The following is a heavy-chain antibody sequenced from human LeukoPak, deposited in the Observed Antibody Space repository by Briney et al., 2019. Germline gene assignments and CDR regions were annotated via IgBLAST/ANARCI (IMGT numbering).Heavy chain of an antibody. J-gene: IGHJ4*02. Sequence: QPGGSLRLSCAASRFIFSNYAMHWVRQAPGKGLDWVAVISYHGSDQYYADSVKGRFTISRDYSKNTLYLQMNSLRTEDTAVYYCARQDCSGGSCYLDYWGQGTLVTVSS. CDR1: RFIFSNYA. CDR2: ISYHGSDQ. V-gene: IGHV3-30*04. CDR3: ARQDCSGGSCYLDY. D-gene: IGHD2-15*01.